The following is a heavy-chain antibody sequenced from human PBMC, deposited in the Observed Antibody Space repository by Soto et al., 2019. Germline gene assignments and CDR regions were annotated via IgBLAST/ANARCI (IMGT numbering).Heavy chain of an antibody. CDR2: VYYRGRS. J-gene: IGHJ4*02. CDR1: GGSVSNSNYY. V-gene: IGHV4-39*01. Sequence: TLSLTCTVSGGSVSNSNYYWGWIRQSPGKGLEWIGSVYYRGRSYSKSSVKSRVTISVDTSKNQFSLNLNSVTASDAAVYYCVSQRTSVLTQAYFDYWGPGALVTVSS. D-gene: IGHD2-8*01. CDR3: VSQRTSVLTQAYFDY.